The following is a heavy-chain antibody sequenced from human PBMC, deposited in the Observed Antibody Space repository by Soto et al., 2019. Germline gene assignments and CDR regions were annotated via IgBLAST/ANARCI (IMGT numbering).Heavy chain of an antibody. Sequence: GGSLRLSCEASGSPFNTYAMTWFRQVPGMGLEWVSTTSNNGNTDFAESVRGRFTVSRGNSKNILYLQMTNLRVEDAAIYFCAKDLRPGLIVPTKSGFDPWGQGTLVTVSS. D-gene: IGHD2-21*01. CDR1: GSPFNTYA. CDR2: TSNNGNT. J-gene: IGHJ5*02. V-gene: IGHV3-23*01. CDR3: AKDLRPGLIVPTKSGFDP.